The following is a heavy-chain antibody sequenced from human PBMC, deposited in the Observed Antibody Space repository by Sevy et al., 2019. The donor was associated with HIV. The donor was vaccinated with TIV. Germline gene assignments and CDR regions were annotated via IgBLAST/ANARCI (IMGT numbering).Heavy chain of an antibody. CDR1: GDSVSSNSAA. V-gene: IGHV6-1*01. J-gene: IGHJ6*02. CDR3: ARDLFYCSSTSCYTDYYYGMDV. Sequence: LSLTCAISGDSVSSNSAAWNWIRQSPSRGLEWLGRTYYRSKWYNDYAVSVKSRITINPDTSKNQFSLQLNSVTPEDTAVYYCARDLFYCSSTSCYTDYYYGMDVWGQGTTVTVSS. D-gene: IGHD2-2*02. CDR2: TYYRSKWYN.